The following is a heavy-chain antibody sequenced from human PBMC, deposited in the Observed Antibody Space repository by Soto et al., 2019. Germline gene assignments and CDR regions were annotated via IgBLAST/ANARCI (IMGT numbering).Heavy chain of an antibody. Sequence: QVQLQESGPGLVKPSQTLSLTCTVSGGSISGGGYYWSWIRQHPGTGLEWIGYIYDNGDTYYNPSLESRVRISVDTSKNKFFMKLSSVTAADTSVYSCARFSPYHTGFDYWGQGTLVTGSS. D-gene: IGHD2-2*01. CDR3: ARFSPYHTGFDY. CDR2: IYDNGDT. J-gene: IGHJ4*02. V-gene: IGHV4-31*03. CDR1: GGSISGGGYY.